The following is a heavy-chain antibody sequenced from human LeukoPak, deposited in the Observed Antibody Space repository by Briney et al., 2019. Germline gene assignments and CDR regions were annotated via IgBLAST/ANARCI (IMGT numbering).Heavy chain of an antibody. CDR2: VSSYNGHT. CDR3: ARVDPTSCTGGRCYFMDV. J-gene: IGHJ6*03. CDR1: GYTFTSYG. V-gene: IGHV1-18*01. D-gene: IGHD2-8*02. Sequence: ASVKVSCKASGYTFTSYGISWVRQAPGEGLEWMGWVSSYNGHTNYAQKFQGTVTMTTDPSTSTAYMELTSLRSDDTGVYFCARVDPTSCTGGRCYFMDVLAKGTTVTVSS.